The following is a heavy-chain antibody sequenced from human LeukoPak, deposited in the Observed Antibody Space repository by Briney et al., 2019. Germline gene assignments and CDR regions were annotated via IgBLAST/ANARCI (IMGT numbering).Heavy chain of an antibody. CDR1: GGSISSGDYY. J-gene: IGHJ5*02. CDR3: ARVSNRRITMVRGVPNWFDP. D-gene: IGHD3-10*01. Sequence: SETLSLTCTVSGGSISSGDYYWSWIRQPPGEGLEWIGYIYYGGSTYYNPSLKSRVTISVDTSKNQFSLKLSSVTAADTAVYYCARVSNRRITMVRGVPNWFDPWGQGTLVTVSS. V-gene: IGHV4-30-4*01. CDR2: IYYGGST.